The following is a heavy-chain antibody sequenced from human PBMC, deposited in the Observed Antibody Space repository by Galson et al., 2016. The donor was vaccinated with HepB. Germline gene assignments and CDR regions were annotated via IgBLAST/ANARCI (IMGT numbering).Heavy chain of an antibody. CDR2: IDGEGHTT. CDR1: GPGFKAFG. V-gene: IGHV3-23*01. D-gene: IGHD1-1*01. CDR3: AIGATGATWRN. Sequence: SLRLSCAVSGPGFKAFGMSWVRQAPGKGLHLVSDIDGEGHTTHHADSVKGRFTMSRDNSKNTVYLEMKSVRVEDTAIYYCAIGATGATWRNWGQGTLVTVSS. J-gene: IGHJ4*02.